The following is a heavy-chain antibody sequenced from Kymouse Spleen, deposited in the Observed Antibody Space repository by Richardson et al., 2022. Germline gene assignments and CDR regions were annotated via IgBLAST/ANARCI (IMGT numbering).Heavy chain of an antibody. V-gene: IGHV3-15*01. CDR2: IKSKTDGGTT. CDR3: TTDRDSLWFGGLYYGMDV. Sequence: EVQLVESGGGLVKPGGSLRLSCAASGFTFSNAWMSWVRQAPGKGLEWVGRIKSKTDGGTTDYAAPVKGRFTISRDDSKNTLYLQMNSLKTEDTAVYYCTTDRDSLWFGGLYYGMDVWGQGTTVTVSS. CDR1: GFTFSNAW. D-gene: IGHD3-10*01. J-gene: IGHJ6*02.